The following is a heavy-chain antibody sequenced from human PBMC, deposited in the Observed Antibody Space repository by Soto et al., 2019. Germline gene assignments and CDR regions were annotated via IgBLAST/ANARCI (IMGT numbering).Heavy chain of an antibody. D-gene: IGHD6-19*01. CDR3: ARDAYSSGWSPLDY. CDR1: GFTFSSYS. CDR2: ISSSSSYI. V-gene: IGHV3-21*01. J-gene: IGHJ4*02. Sequence: EVQLVESGGGLVKPGGSLRLSCAASGFTFSSYSMNWVRQAPGKGLEWVSSISSSSSYIYYADSVKGRFTISRDNAKNSQYLQMNSLRAEDTAVYYCARDAYSSGWSPLDYWGQGTLVTVSS.